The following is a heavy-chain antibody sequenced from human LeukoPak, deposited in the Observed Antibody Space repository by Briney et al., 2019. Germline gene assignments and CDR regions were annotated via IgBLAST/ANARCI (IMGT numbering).Heavy chain of an antibody. V-gene: IGHV1-8*01. CDR3: ARGSYYYDSSGYYLSPHSDY. CDR1: GYTFTSYD. Sequence: ASVKVSCKASGYTFTSYDINWVRQATGQGLEGMGWMNPNSGNTGYAQKFQGRVTMTRNTSISTAYMELSSLRSEDTAVYYCARGSYYYDSSGYYLSPHSDYWGQGTLVTVSS. D-gene: IGHD3-22*01. J-gene: IGHJ4*02. CDR2: MNPNSGNT.